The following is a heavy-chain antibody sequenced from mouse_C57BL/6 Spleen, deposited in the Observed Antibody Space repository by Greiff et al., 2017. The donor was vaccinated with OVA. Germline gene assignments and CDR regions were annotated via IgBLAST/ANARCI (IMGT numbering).Heavy chain of an antibody. CDR1: GYTFTSYW. V-gene: IGHV1-69*01. Sequence: QVQLKQPGAELVMPGASVKLSCKASGYTFTSYWMHWVKQRPGQGLEWIGEIDPSDSYTNYNQKFKGKSTLTVDKSSSTAYMQLSSLTSEDSAVYYCARAIYDGYFYFDYWGQGTTLTVSS. D-gene: IGHD2-3*01. J-gene: IGHJ2*01. CDR3: ARAIYDGYFYFDY. CDR2: IDPSDSYT.